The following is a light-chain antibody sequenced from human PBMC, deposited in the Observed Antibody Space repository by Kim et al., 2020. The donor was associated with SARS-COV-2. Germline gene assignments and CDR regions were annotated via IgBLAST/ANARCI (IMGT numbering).Light chain of an antibody. V-gene: IGLV3-21*04. CDR1: DLGSKS. J-gene: IGLJ3*02. Sequence: APGKPARIPCGGDDLGSKSVNWYQQKPGQAPVLVIFYDSDRPSGIPERLSGSHSGNTATLTISRVEAGDEADYYCEVWDTGSDHWVFGGGTQLTVL. CDR3: EVWDTGSDHWV. CDR2: YDS.